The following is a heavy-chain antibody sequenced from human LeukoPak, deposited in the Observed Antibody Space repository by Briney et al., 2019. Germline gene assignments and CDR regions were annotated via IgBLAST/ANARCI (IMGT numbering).Heavy chain of an antibody. J-gene: IGHJ4*02. CDR2: INPNSVDT. Sequence: GASVKVSCKASGYTFTGYYMHWVRQAPGHGLECMGWINPNSVDTNYAQKLQGRVTMTRYTSISTAYMELSRLRSDDTTACYCARTFVVYCSGRSCSSASHFDYWGQGTLVTVSS. V-gene: IGHV1-2*02. CDR3: ARTFVVYCSGRSCSSASHFDY. D-gene: IGHD2-15*01. CDR1: GYTFTGYY.